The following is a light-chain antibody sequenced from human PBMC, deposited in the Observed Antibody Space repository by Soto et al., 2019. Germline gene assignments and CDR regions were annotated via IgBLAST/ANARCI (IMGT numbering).Light chain of an antibody. Sequence: EIVMTQSPATLSVSPGVRATLSCRASQSVSSNLAWYQQKPCQAPRLLIYGASTMATGIQARFSGSGSGTEITLTISSLQSEDFAVYYCQHYNNWPPSTFGPGNKVDI. J-gene: IGKJ3*01. CDR2: GAS. V-gene: IGKV3-15*01. CDR3: QHYNNWPPST. CDR1: QSVSSN.